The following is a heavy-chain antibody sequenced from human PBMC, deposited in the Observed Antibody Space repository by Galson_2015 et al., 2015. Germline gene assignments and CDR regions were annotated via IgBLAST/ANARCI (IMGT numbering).Heavy chain of an antibody. CDR2: IYPGDSDT. V-gene: IGHV5-51*01. Sequence: GKGLEWMGIIYPGDSDTRYSPSFQGQVTISADKSISTAYLQWSSLKASDTAMYYCARVSGSGGSWGEDYYYYGMDVWGQGTTVTVSS. J-gene: IGHJ6*02. CDR3: ARVSGSGGSWGEDYYYYGMDV. D-gene: IGHD2-15*01.